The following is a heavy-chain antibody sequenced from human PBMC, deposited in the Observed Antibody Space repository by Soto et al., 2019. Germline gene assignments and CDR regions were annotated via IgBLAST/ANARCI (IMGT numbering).Heavy chain of an antibody. V-gene: IGHV4-31*03. D-gene: IGHD3-16*01. CDR3: ARAISTRGNGTDV. CDR1: GASISSGGSY. J-gene: IGHJ6*02. CDR2: IYYSGNT. Sequence: PSETLSLTCTVSGASISSGGSYWSWIRQHPGKALEWIGYIYYSGNTYYNPSLQSRLTISVDTSKSQFSLKLSSVTVADTAVYYCARAISTRGNGTDVWGQGTRVTVSS.